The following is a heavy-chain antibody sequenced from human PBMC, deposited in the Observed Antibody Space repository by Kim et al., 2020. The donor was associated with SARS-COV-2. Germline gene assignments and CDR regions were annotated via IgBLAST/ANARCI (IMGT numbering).Heavy chain of an antibody. D-gene: IGHD3-3*01. V-gene: IGHV3-23*01. CDR3: AKDMIGALEEWLSSGGFDY. J-gene: IGHJ4*02. CDR1: GFTFSSYA. Sequence: GGSLRLSCAASGFTFSSYAMSWVRQAPGKGLEWVSAISGSGGSTYYADSVKGRFTISRDNSKNTLYLQMNSLRAEDTAVYYCAKDMIGALEEWLSSGGFDYWGQGTLVTVSS. CDR2: ISGSGGST.